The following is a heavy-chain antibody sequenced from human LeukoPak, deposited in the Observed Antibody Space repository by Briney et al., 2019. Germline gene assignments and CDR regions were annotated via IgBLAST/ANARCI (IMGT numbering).Heavy chain of an antibody. J-gene: IGHJ4*02. CDR3: ARDPSRYYYDSSGYCLDY. D-gene: IGHD3-22*01. CDR1: GFTFSSYG. Sequence: GRSLRLSCAASGFTFSSYGMHWVRQAPGKGLEWVAVIWYDGTNKYYADSVKGRFTISRDNSKNTLYLQMNSLRAEDTAVYYCARDPSRYYYDSSGYCLDYWGQGTLVTVSS. CDR2: IWYDGTNK. V-gene: IGHV3-33*01.